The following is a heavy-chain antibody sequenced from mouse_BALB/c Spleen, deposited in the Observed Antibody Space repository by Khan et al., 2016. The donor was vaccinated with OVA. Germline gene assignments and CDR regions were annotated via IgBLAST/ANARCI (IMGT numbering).Heavy chain of an antibody. D-gene: IGHD1-1*01. CDR2: TYPGNGDT. CDR3: ARGGMTTGYFDY. V-gene: IGHV1-87*01. Sequence: VQLQQSGAELARPGTSVKLSCKASGYTFTNYWMQWVKQRPGQGLEWIGTTYPGNGDTRYTQNFKVKATLTADKSSNTAFMQLSSLASEDSAVYYCARGGMTTGYFDYLVLGTTLTVSS. CDR1: GYTFTNYW. J-gene: IGHJ2*01.